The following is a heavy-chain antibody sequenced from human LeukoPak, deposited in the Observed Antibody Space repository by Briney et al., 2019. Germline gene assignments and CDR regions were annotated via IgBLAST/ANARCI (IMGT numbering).Heavy chain of an antibody. D-gene: IGHD6-13*01. CDR1: GYTFTSYA. CDR3: AREGSSSWYRRGYYYGMDV. CDR2: INAGNGNT. J-gene: IGHJ6*02. V-gene: IGHV1-3*01. Sequence: ASVKVSCKASGYTFTSYAMHWVRQAPGQRLEWMGWINAGNGNTKYSQKFQGRVTITRDTSASTAYMELSSLRSEDTAVYYCAREGSSSWYRRGYYYGMDVWGQGTTVTVSS.